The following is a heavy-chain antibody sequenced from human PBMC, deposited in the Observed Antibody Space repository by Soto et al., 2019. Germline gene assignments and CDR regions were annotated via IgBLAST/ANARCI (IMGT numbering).Heavy chain of an antibody. D-gene: IGHD2-15*01. Sequence: SETLARTCTVSGGSISSYYWSCIRQPSGKGLELIGRIYTSGSTNYNPSLKSRVTISVDKAKNQFSLKMTSVTAADTAVYYCARAMGVASGGPLDSWGQGIKVTDSS. CDR1: GGSISSYY. CDR3: ARAMGVASGGPLDS. V-gene: IGHV4-4*07. CDR2: IYTSGST. J-gene: IGHJ4*02.